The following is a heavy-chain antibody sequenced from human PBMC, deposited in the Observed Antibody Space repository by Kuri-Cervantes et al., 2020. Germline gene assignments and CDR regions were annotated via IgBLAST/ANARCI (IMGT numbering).Heavy chain of an antibody. Sequence: GSLRLSCSVSGGSVSSGPYYWSWIRQPPGKGLEWIGYIYYSGSTNYNPSLKSRVTISVDTSKNQFSLKLSSVTAADTAVYYCARDLAYCGGDCYRKFDYWGQGTLVTVSS. J-gene: IGHJ4*02. D-gene: IGHD2-21*02. CDR1: GGSVSSGPYY. CDR2: IYYSGST. CDR3: ARDLAYCGGDCYRKFDY. V-gene: IGHV4-61*01.